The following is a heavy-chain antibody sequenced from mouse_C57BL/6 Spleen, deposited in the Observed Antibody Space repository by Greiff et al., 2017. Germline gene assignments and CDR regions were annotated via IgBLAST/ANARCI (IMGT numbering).Heavy chain of an antibody. D-gene: IGHD2-3*01. CDR1: GYSITSGYY. J-gene: IGHJ2*01. Sequence: EVQLQESGPGLVKPSQSLSLTCSVTGYSITSGYYWNWIRQFPGNKLEWMGYITYDGSNNYNPSLKNRNSITRDPSKNQFFLKLNSVTTEDTATYYCARAGYDDFDYWGQGTTLTVSS. CDR3: ARAGYDDFDY. CDR2: ITYDGSN. V-gene: IGHV3-6*01.